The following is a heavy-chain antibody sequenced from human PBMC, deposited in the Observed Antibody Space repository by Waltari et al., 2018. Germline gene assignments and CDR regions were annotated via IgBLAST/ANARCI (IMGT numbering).Heavy chain of an antibody. CDR2: IYYSGST. J-gene: IGHJ5*02. D-gene: IGHD2-2*01. CDR1: GGSISSRSYY. CDR3: AGHIVVVPAAMTGNWFDP. Sequence: QLQLQESGPGLVKPSETLSLTCTVYGGSISSRSYYWGWIRQPPGKGLEWIGSIYYSGSTYYNPSLKSRVTISVDTSKNQFSLKLSSVTAADTAVYYCAGHIVVVPAAMTGNWFDPWGQGTLVTVSS. V-gene: IGHV4-39*01.